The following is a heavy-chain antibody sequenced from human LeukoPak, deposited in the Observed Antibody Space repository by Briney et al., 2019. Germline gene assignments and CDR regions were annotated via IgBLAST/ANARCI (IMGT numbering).Heavy chain of an antibody. CDR2: ISAYNGNT. V-gene: IGHV1-18*01. CDR3: ARDSVSAAGTVYYYYYMDV. J-gene: IGHJ6*03. CDR1: GYTFTSYG. Sequence: ASVKVSCKASGYTFTSYGISWVRQAPGQGLEWMGWISAYNGNTNYAQKLQGRVTMTTDTSTSTAYMELRSLRSDDTAVYYCARDSVSAAGTVYYYYYMDVWGKGTTVTVSS. D-gene: IGHD6-13*01.